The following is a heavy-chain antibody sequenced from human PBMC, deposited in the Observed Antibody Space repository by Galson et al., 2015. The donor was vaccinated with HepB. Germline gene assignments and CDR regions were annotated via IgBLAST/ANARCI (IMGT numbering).Heavy chain of an antibody. D-gene: IGHD6-13*01. CDR3: ARGGSSWRGSRYYGMDV. Sequence: ETLSLTCTVSGGSISSYYWSWIRQPPGKGLEWIGYIYYSGSTNYNPSLKSRVTISVDTSKNQFSLKLSSVTAADTAVYYCARGGSSWRGSRYYGMDVWGQGTTVTVSS. CDR1: GGSISSYY. J-gene: IGHJ6*02. CDR2: IYYSGST. V-gene: IGHV4-59*01.